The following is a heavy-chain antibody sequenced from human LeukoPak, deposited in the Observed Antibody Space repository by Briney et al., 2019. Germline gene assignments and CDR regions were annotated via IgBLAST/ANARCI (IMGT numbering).Heavy chain of an antibody. J-gene: IGHJ4*02. V-gene: IGHV3-23*01. CDR3: AKGWGIAAAGINFDY. CDR1: GFTFSSYA. D-gene: IGHD6-13*01. Sequence: GGSLRLSCAASGFTFSSYAMSWVRQAPGKGLEWVSAISGSGGSTYYADSVKGRFTISRDNSKNTLYLQMSSLRAEDTAVYYCAKGWGIAAAGINFDYWGQGTLVTVSS. CDR2: ISGSGGST.